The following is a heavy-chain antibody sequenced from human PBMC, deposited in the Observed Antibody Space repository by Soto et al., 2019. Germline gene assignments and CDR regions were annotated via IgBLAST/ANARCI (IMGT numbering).Heavy chain of an antibody. J-gene: IGHJ2*01. CDR1: GFTFSSYG. Sequence: QVQLVESGGGVVQPGRSLRLSCAASGFTFSSYGMHWVRQAPGKGLEWVAVIWYDGSNKYYADSVKGRFTISRDNSKNTLYLQMNSLRAEDTAVYYCARENSHTYYDFHFDLWGRGTLVTVSS. CDR3: ARENSHTYYDFHFDL. V-gene: IGHV3-33*01. D-gene: IGHD3-3*01. CDR2: IWYDGSNK.